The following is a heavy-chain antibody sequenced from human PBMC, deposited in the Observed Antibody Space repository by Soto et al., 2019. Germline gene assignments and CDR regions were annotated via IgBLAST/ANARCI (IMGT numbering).Heavy chain of an antibody. V-gene: IGHV3-11*05. CDR3: AKEEREVGAFSSFDS. CDR1: GFTFSAYY. Sequence: GGSLRLSCAASGFTFSAYYMRWIRQAPGKGLEGVSYNNSSSSYRNNAESVKARLTIPRDNAKNSLYLKMNSLRAEATAGCYRAKEEREVGAFSSFDSGGQGTLVTVSS. D-gene: IGHD1-26*01. CDR2: NNSSSSYR. J-gene: IGHJ4*02.